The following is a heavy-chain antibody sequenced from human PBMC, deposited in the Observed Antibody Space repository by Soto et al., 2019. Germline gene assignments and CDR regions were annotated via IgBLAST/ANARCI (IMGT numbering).Heavy chain of an antibody. D-gene: IGHD1-26*01. V-gene: IGHV3-30*18. CDR1: GFTFSSYG. CDR2: ISYDGSNK. Sequence: PGGSLRLSCAASGFTFSSYGMHWVRQAPGKGLEWVAVISYDGSNKYYADSVKGRFTISRDNSKNTLHLQMNSLRAEDTAVYYCAKDQGGSEGPFQHWGQGTLVTVSS. J-gene: IGHJ1*01. CDR3: AKDQGGSEGPFQH.